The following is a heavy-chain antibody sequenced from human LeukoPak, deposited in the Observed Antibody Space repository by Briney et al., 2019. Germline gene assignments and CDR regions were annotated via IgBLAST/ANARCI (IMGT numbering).Heavy chain of an antibody. D-gene: IGHD1-26*01. J-gene: IGHJ4*02. CDR1: GFTFSSYG. V-gene: IGHV3-30*02. CDR2: IRYDGSNK. Sequence: TGGSLRLSCAASGFTFSSYGMHWVRQAPGKGLEWVAFIRYDGSNKYYADSVKGRFTIFRDNSKNTLYLQMNSLRAEDTAIYYCVRDRGTYRPIDYWGQGTLVTVSS. CDR3: VRDRGTYRPIDY.